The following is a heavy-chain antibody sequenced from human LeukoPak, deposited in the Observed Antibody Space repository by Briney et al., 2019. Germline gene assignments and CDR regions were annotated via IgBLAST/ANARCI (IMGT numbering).Heavy chain of an antibody. CDR2: IRSDGSDT. D-gene: IGHD3-22*01. Sequence: GGSLRLSCAASGFTFSDTWMHWVRQAPGKGLVWVSRIRSDGSDTRYAESVKGGFTISRDNAKNTLYLQMNSLRAEDTAVYYCTRHGGRDYYDSSEDAFDIWGQGTMVTVSS. CDR1: GFTFSDTW. J-gene: IGHJ3*02. CDR3: TRHGGRDYYDSSEDAFDI. V-gene: IGHV3-74*01.